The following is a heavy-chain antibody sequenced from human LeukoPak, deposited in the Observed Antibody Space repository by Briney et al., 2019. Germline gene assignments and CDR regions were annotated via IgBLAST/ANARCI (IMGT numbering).Heavy chain of an antibody. V-gene: IGHV1-18*01. Sequence: ASVKVSCKASGYTFTSYGISWVRQAPGQGLEWMGWISAYNGNTNYAQKLQGRVTMTTDTSTSTAYMELRSLRSDDTAVYYSARDRHYGDYFDYWGQGTLVTVSS. D-gene: IGHD4-17*01. CDR3: ARDRHYGDYFDY. J-gene: IGHJ4*02. CDR2: ISAYNGNT. CDR1: GYTFTSYG.